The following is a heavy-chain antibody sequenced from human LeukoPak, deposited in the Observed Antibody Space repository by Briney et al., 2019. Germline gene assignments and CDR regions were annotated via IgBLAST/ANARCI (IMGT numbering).Heavy chain of an antibody. V-gene: IGHV5-51*01. CDR3: ARQSDDSSGFATVSFGY. CDR2: IYPGDSDT. CDR1: GYSFTSYW. Sequence: KVSCKASGYSFTSYWIGWVRQMPGKGLEWMGIIYPGDSDTRYSPSFQGQVTISADKSISTAYLQWSSLKASDTAMYYCARQSDDSSGFATVSFGYWGQGTLVTVSS. J-gene: IGHJ4*02. D-gene: IGHD3-22*01.